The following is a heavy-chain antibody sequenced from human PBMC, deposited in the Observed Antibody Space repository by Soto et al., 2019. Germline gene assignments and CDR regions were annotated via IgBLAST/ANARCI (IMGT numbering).Heavy chain of an antibody. CDR3: ARINYSSSSLFGDY. CDR2: INHSGST. V-gene: IGHV4-34*01. Sequence: SETLSLTCAVYGGSFSGYYWSWIRQPPGKGLEWIGEINHSGSTNYNPSLKSRVTISVDTSKNQFSLKLSSVTAADTAVYYCARINYSSSSLFGDYWGQGTLGTVSS. CDR1: GGSFSGYY. D-gene: IGHD6-6*01. J-gene: IGHJ4*02.